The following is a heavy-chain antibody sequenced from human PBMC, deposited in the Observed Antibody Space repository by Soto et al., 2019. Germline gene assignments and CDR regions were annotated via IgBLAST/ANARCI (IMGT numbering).Heavy chain of an antibody. CDR2: ISYDGSNK. D-gene: IGHD2-2*01. CDR3: ARDRVVLVPAAMTWYYYYGMDV. J-gene: IGHJ6*02. Sequence: GGSLRLSCAASGFTFSSYAMHWVRQAPGKGLEWVAVISYDGSNKYYADSVKGRFTISRDNSKNTLYLQMNSLRAEDTAVYYCARDRVVLVPAAMTWYYYYGMDVWGQGTTVTSP. CDR1: GFTFSSYA. V-gene: IGHV3-30-3*01.